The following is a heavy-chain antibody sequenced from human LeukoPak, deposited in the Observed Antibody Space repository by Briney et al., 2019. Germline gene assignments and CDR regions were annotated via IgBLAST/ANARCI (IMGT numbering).Heavy chain of an antibody. D-gene: IGHD6-6*01. CDR3: ARELEYSSSSGEFDY. J-gene: IGHJ4*02. V-gene: IGHV1-2*06. CDR2: IIPNSGGT. Sequence: ASVKVSCKXSGYTFTGYYMHWVRQAPGQGLEWMGRIIPNSGGTNYAQKFQGRVTMTRDTSISTAYMELSRLRSDDTAVYYCARELEYSSSSGEFDYWGQGTLVTVSS. CDR1: GYTFTGYY.